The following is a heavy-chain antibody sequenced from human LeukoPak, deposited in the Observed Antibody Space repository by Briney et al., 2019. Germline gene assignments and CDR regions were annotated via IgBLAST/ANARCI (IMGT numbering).Heavy chain of an antibody. CDR1: GFTFSNYA. V-gene: IGHV3-23*01. J-gene: IGHJ3*02. Sequence: AGRSLRLSCAASGFTFSNYAMSWVRQAPGKGLEWVSAISGSGGSTYYADSVKGRFTISRDNSKNTLYLQMNSLRAEDTAVYYCAKDRDSSGWYDAFDIWGQGTMVTVSS. CDR3: AKDRDSSGWYDAFDI. CDR2: ISGSGGST. D-gene: IGHD6-19*01.